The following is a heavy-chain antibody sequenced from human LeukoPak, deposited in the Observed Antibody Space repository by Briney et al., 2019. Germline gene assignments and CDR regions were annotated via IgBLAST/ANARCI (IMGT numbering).Heavy chain of an antibody. V-gene: IGHV4-59*01. D-gene: IGHD6-19*01. CDR2: VYYTGSS. CDR3: ARSPLISSGWLGLDS. Sequence: SETLSLTCTVSPDSIRSYYWNWIRQSPGKGLEWIGYVYYTGSSNYNPSLKSRVTMSVDTSKNQFSLKLTSVTAADTAVYYCARSPLISSGWLGLDSWGQGILVTVSS. CDR1: PDSIRSYY. J-gene: IGHJ4*02.